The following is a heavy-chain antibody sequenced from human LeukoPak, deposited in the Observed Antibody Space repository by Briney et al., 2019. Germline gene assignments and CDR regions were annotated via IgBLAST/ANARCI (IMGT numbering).Heavy chain of an antibody. J-gene: IGHJ4*02. CDR1: GGTFSSYA. CDR2: IIPIFGTA. D-gene: IGHD3-3*01. V-gene: IGHV1-69*05. Sequence: SVKVSCKASGGTFSSYAISWVRQAPGQGLEWMGRIIPIFGTANYAQKFQGRVTITTDESTSTAYMELSSLRSEDTAVYYCARERFLEWSWGYYFDYWGQGTLVTVSS. CDR3: ARERFLEWSWGYYFDY.